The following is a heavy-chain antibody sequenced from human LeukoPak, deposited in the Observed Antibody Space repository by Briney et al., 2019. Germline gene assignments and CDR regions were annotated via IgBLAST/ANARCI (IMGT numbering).Heavy chain of an antibody. J-gene: IGHJ6*02. V-gene: IGHV1-8*01. CDR2: MNPNSGNT. D-gene: IGHD2-15*01. Sequence: ASVKVSCKASGYTFTSYDINWVRQATGQGLEWMGWMNPNSGNTGYAQKFQGRVTMTRNTSISTAYMELSSLRSEDTAVYYCARLPPLRRVAATLYYYYGMDVWGQGPRSPSP. CDR1: GYTFTSYD. CDR3: ARLPPLRRVAATLYYYYGMDV.